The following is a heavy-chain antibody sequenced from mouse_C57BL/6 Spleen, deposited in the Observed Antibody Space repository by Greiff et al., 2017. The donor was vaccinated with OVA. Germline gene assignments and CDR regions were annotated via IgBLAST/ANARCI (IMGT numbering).Heavy chain of an antibody. CDR2: IYPGDGDT. CDR1: GYAFSSYW. V-gene: IGHV1-80*01. D-gene: IGHD2-4*01. Sequence: QVQLKQSGAELVKPGASVKISCKASGYAFSSYWMNWVKQRPGKGLEWIGQIYPGDGDTNYNGKFKGKATLTADKSSSTAYMQLSSLTSEDSAVYLCARYDYDTGYFDVWGTGTTVTVSS. J-gene: IGHJ1*03. CDR3: ARYDYDTGYFDV.